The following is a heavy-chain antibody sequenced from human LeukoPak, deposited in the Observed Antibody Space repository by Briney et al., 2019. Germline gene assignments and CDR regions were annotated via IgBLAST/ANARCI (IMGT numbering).Heavy chain of an antibody. CDR3: ARDGSNWSNDYYHGVDV. J-gene: IGHJ6*02. CDR2: VYYSGSA. Sequence: TSETLSLTCTVSGDSVTTYYWSWIRQPPGKGLEWLGYVYYSGSATYNPSLKSRVTISVDTSKNQFSLRLSSVTTADTAVYYCARDGSNWSNDYYHGVDVWGQGTTVTVSS. CDR1: GDSVTTYY. V-gene: IGHV4-59*02. D-gene: IGHD4-11*01.